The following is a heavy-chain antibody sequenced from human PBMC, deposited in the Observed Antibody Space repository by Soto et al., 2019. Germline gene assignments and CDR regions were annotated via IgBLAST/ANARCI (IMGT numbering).Heavy chain of an antibody. CDR2: INHSGST. Sequence: SETLSLTCAVYGGSFSGYYWSWIRQPPGKGLEWIGEINHSGSTNYNPSLKSRVTISVDTSKNQFSLKLSSVTAADTAVYYCARGGVRWLVRSNWFDPWGQGTLVTVSS. D-gene: IGHD6-19*01. V-gene: IGHV4-34*01. J-gene: IGHJ5*02. CDR1: GGSFSGYY. CDR3: ARGGVRWLVRSNWFDP.